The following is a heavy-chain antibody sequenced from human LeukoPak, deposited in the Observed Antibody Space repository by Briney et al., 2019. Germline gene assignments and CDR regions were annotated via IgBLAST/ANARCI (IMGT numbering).Heavy chain of an antibody. CDR2: IHSGGST. Sequence: GGSLRLSCAASGYTVGNNYMNWVRQAPGKGLEWVSVIHSGGSTYYADSVKGRFTISRDNSKNTLYLQMNSLRAEDTAVYYCARSLRDAFDIWGQGTMVTVSS. V-gene: IGHV3-53*01. J-gene: IGHJ3*02. CDR3: ARSLRDAFDI. CDR1: GYTVGNNY.